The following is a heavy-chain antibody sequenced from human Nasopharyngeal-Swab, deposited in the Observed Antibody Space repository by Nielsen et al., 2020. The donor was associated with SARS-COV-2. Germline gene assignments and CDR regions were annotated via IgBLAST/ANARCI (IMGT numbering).Heavy chain of an antibody. J-gene: IGHJ3*02. V-gene: IGHV3-23*01. CDR1: GFTLNIYA. CDR3: AKDDVVRGDAFNI. D-gene: IGHD3-10*01. CDR2: ISASGGST. Sequence: GESPKISCIASGFTLNIYAMAWVRRTPGRGLQSVSGISASGGSTYYTDSVKGRFAVSRDNSRNTLYLQMHSLRVEDTALYYCAKDDVVRGDAFNIWGQGRMVTVSS.